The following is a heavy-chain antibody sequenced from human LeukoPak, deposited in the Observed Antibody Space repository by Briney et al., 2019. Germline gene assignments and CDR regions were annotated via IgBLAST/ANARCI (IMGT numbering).Heavy chain of an antibody. CDR3: AKGIGAAAAGALDI. D-gene: IGHD6-13*01. Sequence: PGGSLRLSCAASGFTFSSYSMNWVRQAPGKGLEWVSSISSSSSYIYYADSVKGRFTISRDNAKNSLYLQMNSLRAEDTAVYKCAKGIGAAAAGALDIWGQGTMVTVSS. CDR1: GFTFSSYS. V-gene: IGHV3-21*04. J-gene: IGHJ3*02. CDR2: ISSSSSYI.